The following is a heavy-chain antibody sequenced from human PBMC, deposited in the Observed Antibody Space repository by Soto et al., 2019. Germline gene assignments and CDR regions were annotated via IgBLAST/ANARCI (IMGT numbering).Heavy chain of an antibody. J-gene: IGHJ5*02. CDR3: ARGVTVFGLVSRFWFDP. V-gene: IGHV4-30-4*01. Sequence: SETLSLTCTVSGGSISSGDYSWSCVRQSPGKGLEWIGHIYNSGITYYNPSLKSRVVISIDTSRNQFSLRLNSLTAADRAVYFCARGVTVFGLVSRFWFDPWGQGTVVTVS. D-gene: IGHD3-3*01. CDR2: IYNSGIT. CDR1: GGSISSGDYS.